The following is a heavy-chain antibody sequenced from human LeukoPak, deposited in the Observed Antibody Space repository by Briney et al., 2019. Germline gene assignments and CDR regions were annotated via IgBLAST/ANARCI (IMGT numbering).Heavy chain of an antibody. CDR3: ARDHISFDY. Sequence: SETLSLTCAVSGVSISSGLWWSWVRQPPGKGLEWIGEINHSGSTNYNPSLKSRVTISVDTSKNQFSLKLSSVTAADTAVYYCARDHISFDYWGQGTLVTVSS. J-gene: IGHJ4*02. V-gene: IGHV4-4*02. D-gene: IGHD2-21*01. CDR2: INHSGST. CDR1: GVSISSGLW.